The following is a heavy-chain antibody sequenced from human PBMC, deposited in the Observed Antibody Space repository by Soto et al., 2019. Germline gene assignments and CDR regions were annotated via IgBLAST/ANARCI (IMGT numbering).Heavy chain of an antibody. Sequence: SVKVSCKASGGTFSSYAISWVRQAPGQGLEWMGGIIPIFGTANYAQKFQGRVTITADKSTSTAYMELSSLRSEDTAVYYCAREHLDFWSGYYTSFFDYWGQGTLVTVSS. D-gene: IGHD3-3*01. CDR2: IIPIFGTA. V-gene: IGHV1-69*06. J-gene: IGHJ4*02. CDR3: AREHLDFWSGYYTSFFDY. CDR1: GGTFSSYA.